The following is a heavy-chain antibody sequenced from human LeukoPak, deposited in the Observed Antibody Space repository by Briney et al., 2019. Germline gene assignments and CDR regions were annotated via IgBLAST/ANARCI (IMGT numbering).Heavy chain of an antibody. CDR2: IYTSGST. CDR3: ARDVGGAAAEYFFDY. CDR1: GGSISSGSYY. D-gene: IGHD6-13*01. V-gene: IGHV4-61*02. J-gene: IGHJ4*02. Sequence: SETLSLTCTVSGGSISSGSYYWSWIRQPAGKGLEWIGRIYTSGSTNYNPSLKSRVTISVDTSKNQFSLKLSSVTAADTAIYYCARDVGGAAAEYFFDYWGQGTLVTVSS.